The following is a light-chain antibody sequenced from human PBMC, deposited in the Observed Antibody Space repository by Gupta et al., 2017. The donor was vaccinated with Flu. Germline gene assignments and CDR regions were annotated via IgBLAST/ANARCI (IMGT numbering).Light chain of an antibody. Sequence: NFMLTQPHSVSESPGKTVTISCTRRSGSIASNYVQWYQQRPGSAPTTVIYEDNQRPSGVPDRFSGSTDSSSNSASLTISGLKTEGEADYYCQSYDSSIYVVFGGGTKLTVL. J-gene: IGLJ2*01. CDR2: EDN. CDR1: SGSIASNY. V-gene: IGLV6-57*03. CDR3: QSYDSSIYVV.